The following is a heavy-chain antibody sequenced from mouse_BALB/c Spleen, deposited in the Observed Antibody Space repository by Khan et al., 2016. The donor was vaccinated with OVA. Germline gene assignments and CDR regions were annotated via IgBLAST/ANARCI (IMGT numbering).Heavy chain of an antibody. Sequence: VQLQESGPGLVQPSQSLSITCTVSGFSLTSYGVPWVRQSPGKGLEWMGVICSGGSTDYNSAFISRLTISKDNSKCQVFFKMNSLQANDTAIYYCARSYFSYGNYRDYVTIDYWGQGTSVTVSS. CDR1: GFSLTSYG. CDR3: ARSYFSYGNYRDYVTIDY. V-gene: IGHV2-4-1*01. J-gene: IGHJ4*01. D-gene: IGHD2-1*01. CDR2: ICSGGST.